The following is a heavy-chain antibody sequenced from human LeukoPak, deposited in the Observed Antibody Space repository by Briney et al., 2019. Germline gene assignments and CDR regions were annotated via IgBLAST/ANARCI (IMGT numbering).Heavy chain of an antibody. Sequence: VASVKVSCKASGYTFTSYAMNWVRQAPGQGLEWMGWINTNTGNPTYAQGFTGRFVFSLDTSVGTAYLQISSLKAEDTAVYYCARSLGGFIVVVPAAIAWFDPWGQGTLVTVSS. CDR1: GYTFTSYA. J-gene: IGHJ5*02. CDR3: ARSLGGFIVVVPAAIAWFDP. V-gene: IGHV7-4-1*02. D-gene: IGHD2-2*01. CDR2: INTNTGNP.